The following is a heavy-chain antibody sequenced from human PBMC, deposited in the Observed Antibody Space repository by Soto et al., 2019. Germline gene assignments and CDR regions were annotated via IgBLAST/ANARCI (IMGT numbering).Heavy chain of an antibody. CDR3: ARGRRVAFDH. J-gene: IGHJ4*02. D-gene: IGHD2-15*01. CDR2: IFHTGST. Sequence: QVQLQESGPGLVKPSGTLSLTCAVSGASITNDNWWSWVRQPPGKGLEWIGEIFHTGSTNYNPSPKSRVTISVDKSKNQFSLNLSSVTAADAAVFYCARGRRVAFDHWGQGTLVTVSS. CDR1: GASITNDNW. V-gene: IGHV4-4*02.